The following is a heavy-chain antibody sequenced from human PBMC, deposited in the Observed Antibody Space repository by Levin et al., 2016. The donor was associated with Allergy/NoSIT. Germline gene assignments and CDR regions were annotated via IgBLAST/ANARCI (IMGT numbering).Heavy chain of an antibody. CDR1: GFTFSSYG. CDR2: IWFDGSNM. Sequence: GGSLRLSCAASGFTFSSYGMHWVRQAPGKGLEWVAVIWFDGSNMYYADSVKGRFTISRDNSKNTLFLQMNSLRAEDTAVYYCARDGEGIPALGDSFDYWGQGTLVTVSS. J-gene: IGHJ4*02. D-gene: IGHD2-21*02. V-gene: IGHV3-33*01. CDR3: ARDGEGIPALGDSFDY.